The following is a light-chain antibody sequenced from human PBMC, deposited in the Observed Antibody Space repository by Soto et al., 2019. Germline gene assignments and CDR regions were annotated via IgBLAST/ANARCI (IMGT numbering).Light chain of an antibody. CDR2: GAS. J-gene: IGKJ2*01. CDR1: QSVSNNY. CDR3: QQYGRSPPYT. Sequence: EIVLTQSPGTLSLSPGERATLSCRASQSVSNNYLAWYQQKPGQAPRLLIYGASSRATGIPDRFSGSGSGTDFTLTISTLEPEDFAVYYCQQYGRSPPYTFGQGTKLEIK. V-gene: IGKV3-20*01.